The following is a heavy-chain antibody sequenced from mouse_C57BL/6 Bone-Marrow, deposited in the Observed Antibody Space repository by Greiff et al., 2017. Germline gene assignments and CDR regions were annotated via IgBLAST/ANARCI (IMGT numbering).Heavy chain of an antibody. J-gene: IGHJ2*01. CDR3: ARRRSLDY. CDR1: GYTFTDYA. CDR2: ISTYYGDA. Sequence: QVHVKQSGPELVRPGVSVKISCKGSGYTFTDYAMHWVKQSHAKSLEWIGVISTYYGDASYNQKFKSKATLTVDKPSSTAYMQLSSLTSEDSAVYYCARRRSLDYWGQGTTLTVSS. V-gene: IGHV1-67*01.